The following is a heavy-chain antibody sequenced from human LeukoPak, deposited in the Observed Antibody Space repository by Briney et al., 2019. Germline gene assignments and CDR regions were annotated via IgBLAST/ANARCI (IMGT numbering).Heavy chain of an antibody. Sequence: GASVTVSCKASGYTFTGYYMHWVRQAPGQGLEWMGWINPNSGGTNYAQKFQGRVTMTRDTSISTAYMELSRLRSDDTAVYYCAREREIAARGLDPWGQGTLVTVSS. V-gene: IGHV1-2*02. CDR3: AREREIAARGLDP. CDR1: GYTFTGYY. CDR2: INPNSGGT. D-gene: IGHD6-13*01. J-gene: IGHJ5*02.